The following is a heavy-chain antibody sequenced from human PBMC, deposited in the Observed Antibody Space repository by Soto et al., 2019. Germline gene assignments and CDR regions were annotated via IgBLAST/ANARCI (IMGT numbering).Heavy chain of an antibody. CDR3: ARDTMGFGNYYYGMDV. V-gene: IGHV4-59*01. J-gene: IGHJ6*02. CDR1: GGSISSYY. CDR2: IYYSGST. D-gene: IGHD3-10*01. Sequence: QVQLQESGPGLVKPSETQSLTCTVSGGSISSYYWSWIRQPPGKGLEWIGYIYYSGSTNYNPSLTSRVTISVDTSKNQFSLKLSSVTAADPAVYYFARDTMGFGNYYYGMDVWGQGTTVTVSS.